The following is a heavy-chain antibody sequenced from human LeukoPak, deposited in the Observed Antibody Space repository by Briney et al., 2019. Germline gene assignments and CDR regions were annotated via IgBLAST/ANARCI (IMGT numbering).Heavy chain of an antibody. V-gene: IGHV3-11*04. CDR1: GFTFSDYY. D-gene: IGHD6-19*01. Sequence: GGSLRLSCAASGFTFSDYYMSWIRQAPGKGLEWVSYIGSSGRTIYYANSVKGRFTISRDNAKNSLYLQMNSLRAEDTAVYYCARDGKAVAVAFDIWGQGTMVTVSS. CDR2: IGSSGRTI. CDR3: ARDGKAVAVAFDI. J-gene: IGHJ3*02.